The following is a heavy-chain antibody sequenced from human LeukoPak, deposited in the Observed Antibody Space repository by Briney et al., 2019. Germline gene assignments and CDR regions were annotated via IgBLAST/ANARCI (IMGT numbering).Heavy chain of an antibody. V-gene: IGHV3-74*01. CDR1: GFTFSSYW. Sequence: SGGSLRLSCAASGFTFSSYWMHWVRQAPGKGLVWVSRIKSDGSSTYYADSVKGRFTISRDNAKNTLYLQMNSLRAEDTAVYYCTRDRGSSGWSDYWGQGTLVTVSS. D-gene: IGHD6-19*01. J-gene: IGHJ4*02. CDR2: IKSDGSST. CDR3: TRDRGSSGWSDY.